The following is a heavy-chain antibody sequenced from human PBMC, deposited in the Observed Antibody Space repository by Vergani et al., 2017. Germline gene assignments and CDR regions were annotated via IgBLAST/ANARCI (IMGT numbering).Heavy chain of an antibody. D-gene: IGHD3-10*01. J-gene: IGHJ4*02. V-gene: IGHV3-30*18. CDR2: ISYDGSNK. CDR3: AKDEYGSGIDY. CDR1: GFTFSSYG. Sequence: QVQLVESGGSVVQPGRSLRLSCAASGFTFSSYGMHWVRQAPGKGLEWVAVISYDGSNKYYADSVKGRFTISSDNSKNTLYLQMNSLRAEDTAVYYCAKDEYGSGIDYWGQGTLVTVSS.